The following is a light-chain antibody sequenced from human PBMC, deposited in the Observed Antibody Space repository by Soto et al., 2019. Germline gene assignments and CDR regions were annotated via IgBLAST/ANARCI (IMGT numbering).Light chain of an antibody. Sequence: DIQMTQSPSTLSASVGDRVTITCRASQSITIWLAWYQQKPGKAPKLLIFDASGLESGVPSRFSGSGSGTEFTLTISSLQPDDFATYYCQQYNSYSWTFGQGTKVEIK. CDR3: QQYNSYSWT. CDR1: QSITIW. V-gene: IGKV1-5*01. J-gene: IGKJ1*01. CDR2: DAS.